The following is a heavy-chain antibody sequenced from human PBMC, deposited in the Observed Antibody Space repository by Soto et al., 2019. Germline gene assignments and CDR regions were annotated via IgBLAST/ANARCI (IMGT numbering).Heavy chain of an antibody. CDR3: AKVLSKNYYYPFDF. Sequence: HPWGSLRLSCTASGFTFIDYAITCVRHSPLKGLEWVSTISGGSSVTYYGDSVKGRFTISRDNAKKTLFLQLNRLSAEDTATYYCAKVLSKNYYYPFDFWGQGTQVTVSS. V-gene: IGHV3-23*01. J-gene: IGHJ4*02. CDR2: ISGGSSVT. D-gene: IGHD3-10*01. CDR1: GFTFIDYA.